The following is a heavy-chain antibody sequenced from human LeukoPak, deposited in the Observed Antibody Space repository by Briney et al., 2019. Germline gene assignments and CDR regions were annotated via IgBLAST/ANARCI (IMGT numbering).Heavy chain of an antibody. V-gene: IGHV4-59*08. CDR1: GGSISSYY. J-gene: IGHJ6*03. CDR2: IYYSGST. Sequence: SETLSLTCTVSGGSISSYYWSWTRQPPGKGLEWIGYIYYSGSTNYNPSLKSRVTISVDTSKNQFSLKLSSVTAADTAVYYCARLLTNHYYMDVWGKGTTVTVSS. CDR3: ARLLTNHYYMDV. D-gene: IGHD3-16*01.